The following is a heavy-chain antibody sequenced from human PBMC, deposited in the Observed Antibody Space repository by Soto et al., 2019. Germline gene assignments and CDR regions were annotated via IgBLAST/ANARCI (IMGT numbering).Heavy chain of an antibody. CDR1: GFTFSSYW. D-gene: IGHD2-8*01. CDR2: INSDGSST. V-gene: IGHV3-74*01. Sequence: GGSLRLSCAASGFTFSSYWMHWVRQAPGKGLVWVSRINSDGSSTSYADSVKGRFTISRDNAKNTLYLQMNSLRAEDTAVYYCARGEGVNSYYYYGMDVWGQGTTVTVSS. CDR3: ARGEGVNSYYYYGMDV. J-gene: IGHJ6*02.